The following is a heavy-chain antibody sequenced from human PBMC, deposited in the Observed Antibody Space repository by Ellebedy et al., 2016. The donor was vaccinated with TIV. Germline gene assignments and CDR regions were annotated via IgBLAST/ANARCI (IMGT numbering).Heavy chain of an antibody. J-gene: IGHJ4*02. V-gene: IGHV5-51*01. D-gene: IGHD3-10*01. CDR2: IYPGDSDT. Sequence: KVSCKGSGYSFTNYWIGWVRQMPGKGLDWMGIIYPGDSDTRYGPSFQGQVTISADKSISTAYLQWSSLKASDTAMYYCASAKYYGSGTYAHYLDYWGQGTLVTVSS. CDR3: ASAKYYGSGTYAHYLDY. CDR1: GYSFTNYW.